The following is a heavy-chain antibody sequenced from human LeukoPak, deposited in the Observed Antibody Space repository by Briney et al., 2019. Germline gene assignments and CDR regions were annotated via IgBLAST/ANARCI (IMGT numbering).Heavy chain of an antibody. D-gene: IGHD6-19*01. CDR3: ARGIAVAGSDY. CDR2: IYYSGST. Sequence: SETLSLTCAVSGGSISSFYWSCIRQPPGKGLEWIGYIYYSGSTNYNPSLKSRVTVSVDTSKNQFSLKLSSVTAADTAVYYCARGIAVAGSDYWGQGTLVTVSS. V-gene: IGHV4-59*01. CDR1: GGSISSFY. J-gene: IGHJ4*02.